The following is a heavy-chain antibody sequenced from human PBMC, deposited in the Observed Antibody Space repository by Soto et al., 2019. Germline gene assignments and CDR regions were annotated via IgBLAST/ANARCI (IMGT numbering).Heavy chain of an antibody. J-gene: IGHJ4*02. Sequence: EVQLVESGGGLVQPGGSLRLSCAASGVTVSNNYMSWVRQAPGKGLEWVSVIYSGGRTYYADSVKGRFIISRDSSKNTLYLQMNSLRAEDTDVYYCARDTYDDYRGQGTLVTVSS. CDR2: IYSGGRT. D-gene: IGHD3-3*01. CDR1: GVTVSNNY. CDR3: ARDTYDDY. V-gene: IGHV3-66*01.